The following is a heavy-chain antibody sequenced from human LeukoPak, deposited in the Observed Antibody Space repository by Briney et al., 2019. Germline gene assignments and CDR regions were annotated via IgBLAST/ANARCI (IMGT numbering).Heavy chain of an antibody. V-gene: IGHV1-8*01. Sequence: ASVKVSCKASGYTFTSYDINWVRQATGQGLEWMGWMNPNTGNTGYAQKFQGRVTMTRNISIRTAYLELSSLRSADSAVYYCARVQRGLAAEWGYYYYYGMDVWGQGTAVTVSS. J-gene: IGHJ6*02. CDR1: GYTFTSYD. CDR2: MNPNTGNT. CDR3: ARVQRGLAAEWGYYYYYGMDV. D-gene: IGHD6-25*01.